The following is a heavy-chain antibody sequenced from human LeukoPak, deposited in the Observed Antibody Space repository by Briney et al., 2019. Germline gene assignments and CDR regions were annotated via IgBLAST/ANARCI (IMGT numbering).Heavy chain of an antibody. CDR3: ARVGPIVVVVAATGFDY. CDR2: ISYDGSNK. D-gene: IGHD2-15*01. V-gene: IGHV3-30*03. CDR1: GFTFSSYG. J-gene: IGHJ4*02. Sequence: GGSLRLSCAASGFTFSSYGMHWVRQAPGKGLEWVAVISYDGSNKYYADSVKGRFTISRDNSKNTLYLQMNSLRAEDTAVYYCARVGPIVVVVAATGFDYWGQGTLVTVSS.